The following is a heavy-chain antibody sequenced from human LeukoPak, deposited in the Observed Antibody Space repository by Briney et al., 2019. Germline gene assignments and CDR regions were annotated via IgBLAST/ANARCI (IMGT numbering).Heavy chain of an antibody. CDR3: ARDLKTSGWYGDFDY. Sequence: GGSLRLSCAASGFNFANYVMSWVRQAPGKGLEWVSAIFSGGSTFYADSVTGRFTISRDNSKNTVYLEMNSLRAEDTAVYYCARDLKTSGWYGDFDYWGQGTLVTVSS. CDR1: GFNFANYV. D-gene: IGHD6-19*01. J-gene: IGHJ4*02. CDR2: IFSGGST. V-gene: IGHV3-53*01.